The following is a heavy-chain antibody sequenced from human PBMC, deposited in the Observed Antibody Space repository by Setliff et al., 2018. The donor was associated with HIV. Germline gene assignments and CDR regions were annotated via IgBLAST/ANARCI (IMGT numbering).Heavy chain of an antibody. Sequence: SVKVSCKASGGTFSRYAISWVRQAPGQGLEWMGGIIPIFGTAKDAQKFQGRVTITADESTNTAYMEMSSLRSEDTAVYYCARDRGRYYDSRSYLDYWGQGTLVTVSS. D-gene: IGHD3-22*01. V-gene: IGHV1-69*13. CDR2: IIPIFGTA. CDR3: ARDRGRYYDSRSYLDY. CDR1: GGTFSRYA. J-gene: IGHJ4*02.